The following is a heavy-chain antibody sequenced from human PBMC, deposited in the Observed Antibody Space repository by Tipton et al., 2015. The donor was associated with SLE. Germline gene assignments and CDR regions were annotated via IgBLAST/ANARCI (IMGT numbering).Heavy chain of an antibody. Sequence: SLRLSCVASGFNFRTYAMHWVRQAPGKGLDWVAMIWNDGSNEDYGDSVKGRFTITRDNSKNTLYLQLNSLRAEDTAVYYCAGDPPGSGLAFDVWGRGTLVSVSS. V-gene: IGHV3-33*01. CDR3: AGDPPGSGLAFDV. D-gene: IGHD5-12*01. CDR1: GFNFRTYA. CDR2: IWNDGSNE. J-gene: IGHJ2*01.